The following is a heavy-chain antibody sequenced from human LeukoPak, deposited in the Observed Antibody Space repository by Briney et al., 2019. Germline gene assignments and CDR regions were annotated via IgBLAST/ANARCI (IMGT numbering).Heavy chain of an antibody. D-gene: IGHD3-10*01. CDR1: GDSISIYY. CDR2: IYNSGST. J-gene: IGHJ4*02. Sequence: SETLSLTCTVFGDSISIYYWSWIRQPPREGLEWIGYIYNSGSTDYNPSLKNRVTISLDTSKNQFSLKLTSVTAADTAVYYCARDRELGYWGQGILVTVSS. V-gene: IGHV4-59*01. CDR3: ARDRELGY.